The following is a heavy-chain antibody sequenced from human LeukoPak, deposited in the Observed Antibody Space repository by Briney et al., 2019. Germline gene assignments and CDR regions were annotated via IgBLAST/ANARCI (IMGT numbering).Heavy chain of an antibody. CDR2: ISGHGSDT. V-gene: IGHV3-74*03. J-gene: IGHJ4*02. Sequence: GGSLTLSCAASRFTFSNHWMHWLRQAPGRGRMCVSFISGHGSDTTHADSVKGRFTISRDNAKNTLYLQMRSLSAADTGVYCCVQGSPSKTSVPFDHWGEGTLVSVSS. CDR3: VQGSPSKTSVPFDH. CDR1: RFTFSNHW.